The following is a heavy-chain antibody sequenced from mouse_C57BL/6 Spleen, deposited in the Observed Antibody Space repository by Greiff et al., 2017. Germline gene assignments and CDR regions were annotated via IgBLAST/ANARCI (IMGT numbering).Heavy chain of an antibody. J-gene: IGHJ1*03. CDR1: GFTFTDYY. CDR2: IRNKANGYTT. V-gene: IGHV7-4*01. Sequence: EVQRVESGGGLVQPGASLRLSCAASGFTFTDYYMSWVRQPPGKALEWLALIRNKANGYTTEYTASVKGRFTISRDNSQNNLYLQMNTLRAEDSATYYCVKARTERNWYFEVWGTGTTVTVSS. CDR3: VKARTERNWYFEV.